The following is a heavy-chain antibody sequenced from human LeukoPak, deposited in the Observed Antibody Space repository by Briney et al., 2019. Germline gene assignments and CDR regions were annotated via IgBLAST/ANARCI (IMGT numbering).Heavy chain of an antibody. CDR2: ISWNSGSI. Sequence: PGGSLRLSCAASGFTFDDYAMHWGRQAPGKGLEWVSGISWNSGSIGYADSVKGRFTISRDNAKNSLYLQMNSLRAEDTALYYCAKEFYDSSGYYLDYWGQGTLVTVSS. J-gene: IGHJ4*02. D-gene: IGHD3-22*01. V-gene: IGHV3-9*01. CDR1: GFTFDDYA. CDR3: AKEFYDSSGYYLDY.